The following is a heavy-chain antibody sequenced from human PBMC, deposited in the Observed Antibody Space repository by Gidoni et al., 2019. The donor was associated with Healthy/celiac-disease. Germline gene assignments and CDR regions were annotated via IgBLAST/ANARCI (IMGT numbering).Heavy chain of an antibody. J-gene: IGHJ4*02. D-gene: IGHD6-13*01. CDR2: ISSSSSYI. Sequence: AASGVTFRSYSMNWVRQAPGKGLEGVSSISSSSSYIYYADSVKGRFTISRDNATTSLYLHMNSLRAADTAVYYCARGGNPPRYSSSWYPAFDAYFDYWGQGTLVTVSS. CDR1: GVTFRSYS. CDR3: ARGGNPPRYSSSWYPAFDAYFDY. V-gene: IGHV3-21*01.